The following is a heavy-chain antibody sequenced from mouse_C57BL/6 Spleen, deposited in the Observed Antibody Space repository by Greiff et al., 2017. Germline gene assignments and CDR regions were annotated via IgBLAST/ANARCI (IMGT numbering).Heavy chain of an antibody. Sequence: EVQRVESGGGLVKPGGSLKLSCAASGFTFSSYAMSWVRQTPEKRLEWVATISDGGSYTYYPDNVKGRFTISRDNAKNNLYLQMSHLKSEDTAMYYCARRDYGRYAMDYWGQGTSVTVSS. CDR2: ISDGGSYT. D-gene: IGHD1-1*01. CDR3: ARRDYGRYAMDY. V-gene: IGHV5-4*01. J-gene: IGHJ4*01. CDR1: GFTFSSYA.